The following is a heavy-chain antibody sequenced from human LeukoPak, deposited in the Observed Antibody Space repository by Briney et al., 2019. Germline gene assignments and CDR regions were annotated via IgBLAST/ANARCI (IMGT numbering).Heavy chain of an antibody. CDR3: AKVGQQLALAY. CDR1: GFTFSSSW. V-gene: IGHV3-7*02. CDR2: IKQDGSEI. Sequence: GGSLRLSCAASGFTFSSSWMTWVRQAPGKGLAWVANIKQDGSEIFYVDSVKGRFTMSRDNAKSSLYLQMNSLRVEDTAVYYCAKVGQQLALAYWGQGTLVTVSS. J-gene: IGHJ4*02. D-gene: IGHD6-13*01.